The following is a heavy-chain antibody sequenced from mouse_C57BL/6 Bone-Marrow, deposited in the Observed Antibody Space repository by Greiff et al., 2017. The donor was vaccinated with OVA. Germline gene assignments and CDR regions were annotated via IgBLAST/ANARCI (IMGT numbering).Heavy chain of an antibody. Sequence: EVKLMESGPGLVKPSQTVFLTCTVTGISITTGNYRWSWIRQFPGNKLEWIGYIYYSGTITYNPSLTSRTTITRDTPKNQFFLEMNSLTAEDTATYYCARDHSNWETWYFDVWGTGTTVTVSS. V-gene: IGHV3-5*01. CDR1: GISITTGNYR. D-gene: IGHD4-1*01. CDR2: IYYSGTI. CDR3: ARDHSNWETWYFDV. J-gene: IGHJ1*03.